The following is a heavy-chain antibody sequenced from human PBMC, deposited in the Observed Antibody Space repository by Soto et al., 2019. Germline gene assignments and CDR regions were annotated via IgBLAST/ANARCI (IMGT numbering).Heavy chain of an antibody. CDR1: GGSISSYY. D-gene: IGHD3-10*01. CDR3: ASMGYHYGSGSYPLDY. CDR2: MYNSGST. V-gene: IGHV4-59*08. J-gene: IGHJ4*02. Sequence: QVQLQDSCPGLVKPSETLSLTCTVSGGSISSYYWTWVRQPPVKGLAWIGFMYNSGSTHYNPSRKSRVTLSLATAKNQVALLLRSLTAADTAVYYCASMGYHYGSGSYPLDYWGQGTLVTVSS.